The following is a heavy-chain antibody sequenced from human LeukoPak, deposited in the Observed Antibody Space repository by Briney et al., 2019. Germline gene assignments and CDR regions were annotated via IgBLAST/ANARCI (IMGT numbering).Heavy chain of an antibody. CDR1: GGSISSSSYY. Sequence: SETLSLTCTVSGGSISSSSYYWGWIRQPPGKGLEWIGSIYYSGSTYYNPSLKSRVTISVDTSKNQFSLKLSSVTAADTAVYYCARASYVRIFGVVSFDYWGQGTLVTVSS. CDR2: IYYSGST. D-gene: IGHD3-3*01. J-gene: IGHJ4*02. V-gene: IGHV4-39*07. CDR3: ARASYVRIFGVVSFDY.